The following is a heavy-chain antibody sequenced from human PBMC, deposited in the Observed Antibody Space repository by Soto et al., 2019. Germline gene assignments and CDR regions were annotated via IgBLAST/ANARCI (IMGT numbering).Heavy chain of an antibody. CDR2: IWNDGSNE. J-gene: IGHJ4*02. Sequence: QVQLVESGGGVVQPGGSLRLCCEASGFPFSSYGIHWVRQAPGKGLEWLAIIWNDGSNEYYADSVKGRFTISRDNSKNTVYLQVSNPRAEDTAVYFCARDQTDSGGYSDSWGQGTLVTVSS. V-gene: IGHV3-33*01. D-gene: IGHD2-15*01. CDR1: GFPFSSYG. CDR3: ARDQTDSGGYSDS.